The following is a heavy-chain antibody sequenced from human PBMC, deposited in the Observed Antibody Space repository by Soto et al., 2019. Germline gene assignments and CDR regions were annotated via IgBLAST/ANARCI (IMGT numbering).Heavy chain of an antibody. CDR2: IKSKTDGGTT. V-gene: IGHV3-15*01. J-gene: IGHJ4*02. CDR3: TTAGLGV. Sequence: QLVESGGGLVKPGGSLGLSCVASGLTFSTAWMSWVRQTPGKGLEWVGRIKSKTDGGTTDYAAPVKGRFTISRDDSKSTLYLQMNSLKTEDTAVYYCTTAGLGVWGQGTLVTVSS. CDR1: GLTFSTAW.